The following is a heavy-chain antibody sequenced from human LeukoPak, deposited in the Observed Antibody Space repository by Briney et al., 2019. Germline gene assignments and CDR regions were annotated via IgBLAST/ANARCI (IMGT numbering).Heavy chain of an antibody. Sequence: SGGSLRLSCAASGFTFSSYGMSWVRQAPGKGLEWVSAISGSGGSTYYADSVKGRFTISRDNSKNTLYLQMNSLRAEDTAVYFCAKGSKEVLFTRDHCMDVWGKGTTVTISS. D-gene: IGHD3-3*01. V-gene: IGHV3-23*01. J-gene: IGHJ6*03. CDR1: GFTFSSYG. CDR2: ISGSGGST. CDR3: AKGSKEVLFTRDHCMDV.